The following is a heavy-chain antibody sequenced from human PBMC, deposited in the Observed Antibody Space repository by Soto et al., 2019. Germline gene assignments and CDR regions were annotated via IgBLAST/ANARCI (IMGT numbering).Heavy chain of an antibody. V-gene: IGHV3-30*04. CDR1: GFTFSRYD. Sequence: QVQLVESGGGVVQPGRSLRLSCAASGFTFSRYDMHWVRQAPGKGLEWVAVISNGGTNKYYADSVKGRFTISRDNSKNSLYLQMDSLRPEDTALYYCVRDGEDWNGRTFDLWGQGTLVTVSS. J-gene: IGHJ4*02. D-gene: IGHD1-1*01. CDR2: ISNGGTNK. CDR3: VRDGEDWNGRTFDL.